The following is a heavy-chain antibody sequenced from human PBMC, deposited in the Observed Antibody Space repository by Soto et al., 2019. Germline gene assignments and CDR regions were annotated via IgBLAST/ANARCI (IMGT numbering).Heavy chain of an antibody. J-gene: IGHJ4*02. CDR3: ARGRYCSSTSCYPFDY. D-gene: IGHD2-2*01. V-gene: IGHV1-3*01. Sequence: EASVKVSCKASGYAFTSYAMHWVREAPGQRLEWMGWINAGNGNTKYSQKFQGRVTITRDTSASTAYMELSSLRSEDTAVYYCARGRYCSSTSCYPFDYWGQGILVTVSS. CDR1: GYAFTSYA. CDR2: INAGNGNT.